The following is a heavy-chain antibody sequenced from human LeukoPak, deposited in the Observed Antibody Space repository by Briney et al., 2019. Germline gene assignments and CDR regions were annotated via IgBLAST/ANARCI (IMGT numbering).Heavy chain of an antibody. J-gene: IGHJ5*02. D-gene: IGHD6-13*01. CDR2: ISSSSSTI. Sequence: GGSLRLSCAASGFTFSSYSMNWVRQAPGKGLEWVSYISSSSSTIYYADSVKGRFTISRDNAKNSLYLQMNSLRAEDTAVYYCARLLPRIAAAVGRGWFDPWGQGTLVTVSS. CDR3: ARLLPRIAAAVGRGWFDP. V-gene: IGHV3-48*04. CDR1: GFTFSSYS.